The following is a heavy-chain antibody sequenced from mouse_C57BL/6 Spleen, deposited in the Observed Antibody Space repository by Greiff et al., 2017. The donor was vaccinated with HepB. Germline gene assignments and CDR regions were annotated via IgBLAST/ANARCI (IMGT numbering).Heavy chain of an antibody. Sequence: DVKLVESGGGLVKPGGSLKLSCAASGFTFSSYAMSWVRQTPEKRLEWVATISDGGSYTYYPDNVKGRFTISRDTAKNNLYLQMSQLKSEDTAMYYCAVYDYDGDYFDYWGQGTTLTVSS. J-gene: IGHJ2*01. V-gene: IGHV5-4*03. CDR3: AVYDYDGDYFDY. CDR1: GFTFSSYA. D-gene: IGHD2-4*01. CDR2: ISDGGSYT.